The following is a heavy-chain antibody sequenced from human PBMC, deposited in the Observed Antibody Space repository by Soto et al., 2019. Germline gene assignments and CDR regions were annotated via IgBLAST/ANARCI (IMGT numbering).Heavy chain of an antibody. Sequence: QLQLQESGSGLVKPSQTLSLTCAVSGGSSSSGGYSWRWIRQPPGKVLDWIGYIYHSGSTYYNPSLKSQVTISVDRSTNQFSRKLSSVTAADTAVYYCDRVTGDRRVYYYYGMDVWVKGTTVTVSS. CDR2: IYHSGST. V-gene: IGHV4-30-2*01. CDR1: GGSSSSGGYS. CDR3: DRVTGDRRVYYYYGMDV. D-gene: IGHD7-27*01. J-gene: IGHJ6*04.